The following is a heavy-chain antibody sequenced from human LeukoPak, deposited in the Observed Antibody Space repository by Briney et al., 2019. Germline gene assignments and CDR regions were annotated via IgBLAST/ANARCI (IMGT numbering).Heavy chain of an antibody. V-gene: IGHV3-30*18. CDR1: GFTFSNFG. J-gene: IGHJ4*02. Sequence: GGSLRLSCAASGFTFSNFGMHWVRQAPGKGLEWVAVISYDGKVTFYADSVKGRFTISRDNSKNTLYLHMTSLRGGDTALYDCAKERDYGVSTSCDYWGQGTQVTVSS. CDR2: ISYDGKVT. CDR3: AKERDYGVSTSCDY. D-gene: IGHD3-9*01.